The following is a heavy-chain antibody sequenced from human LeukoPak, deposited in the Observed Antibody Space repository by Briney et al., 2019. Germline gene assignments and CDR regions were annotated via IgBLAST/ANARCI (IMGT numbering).Heavy chain of an antibody. CDR2: IIPIFGRA. D-gene: IGHD2-2*01. CDR3: ADLVYCSSSSCYEPFNQT. CDR1: GGTFSSLT. Sequence: GASVKVSCKASGGTFSSLTINWVRQAPGQGLEWVGGIIPIFGRANYAQKFQGRVTITADDSTSTAYMELSSLRSEDTAVYYCADLVYCSSSSCYEPFNQTWGQGTLVTVSP. J-gene: IGHJ4*02. V-gene: IGHV1-69*13.